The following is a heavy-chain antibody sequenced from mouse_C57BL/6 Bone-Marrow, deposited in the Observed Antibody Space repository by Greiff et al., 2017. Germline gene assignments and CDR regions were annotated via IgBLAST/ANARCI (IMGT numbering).Heavy chain of an antibody. CDR2: INPGSGGT. CDR3: ARKAGYFGY. V-gene: IGHV1-54*01. D-gene: IGHD3-2*02. Sequence: VQLQESGAELVRPGTSVKVSCKASGYAFTNYLIEWVKQRPGQGLEWIGVINPGSGGTNYNEKFKGKATLTVDKSSSTAYMQLSSLTSEDSAVCFCARKAGYFGYWGQDTTHTVSS. CDR1: GYAFTNYL. J-gene: IGHJ2*01.